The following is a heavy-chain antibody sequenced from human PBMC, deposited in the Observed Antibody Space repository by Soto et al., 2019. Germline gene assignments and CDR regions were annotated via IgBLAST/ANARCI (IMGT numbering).Heavy chain of an antibody. CDR3: AREEGYSYVYDY. V-gene: IGHV4-39*07. J-gene: IGHJ4*02. D-gene: IGHD5-18*01. CDR1: GGSVSSSSYY. Sequence: SETLSLTCTFSGGSVSSSSYYWGWVRQPPGKGLEWIGNINYSGSTNYNPSLKSRVTISVDTSKNQFSLKLSSVTAADTAVYYCAREEGYSYVYDYWGQGTLVTVSS. CDR2: INYSGST.